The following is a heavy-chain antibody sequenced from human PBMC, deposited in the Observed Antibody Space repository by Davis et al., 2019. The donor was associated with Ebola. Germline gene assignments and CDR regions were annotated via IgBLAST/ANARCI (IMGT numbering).Heavy chain of an antibody. D-gene: IGHD5-12*01. CDR1: AYTFTSYA. CDR2: INDGNGNT. J-gene: IGHJ6*02. Sequence: ASVQVSCKASAYTFTSYAMHWVRQAPGQRLEWMGWINDGNGNTKYSQKFQGRVTITRDTSASTAYMELSSLRSEDTAVYYCARSSWLRLGGDYYYYGMDVWGQGTTVTVSS. V-gene: IGHV1-3*01. CDR3: ARSSWLRLGGDYYYYGMDV.